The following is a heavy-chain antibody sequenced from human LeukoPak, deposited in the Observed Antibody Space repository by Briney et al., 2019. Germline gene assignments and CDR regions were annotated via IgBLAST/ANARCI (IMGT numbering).Heavy chain of an antibody. Sequence: GESLKISCKGSGYSFTSYWIGWVRQMPGKGLEWMGIIYPGDSDTRYSPSFQGQFTISADKSISPAYLQWSSLKASNTAMYYCARQDSNYGYNWFDPWGQGTLVTVSS. D-gene: IGHD4-11*01. CDR1: GYSFTSYW. CDR2: IYPGDSDT. V-gene: IGHV5-51*01. CDR3: ARQDSNYGYNWFDP. J-gene: IGHJ5*02.